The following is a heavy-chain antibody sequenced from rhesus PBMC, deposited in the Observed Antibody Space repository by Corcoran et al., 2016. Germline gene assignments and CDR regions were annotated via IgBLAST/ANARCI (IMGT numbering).Heavy chain of an antibody. D-gene: IGHD1-44*02. V-gene: IGHV4-65*01. J-gene: IGHJ4*01. Sequence: QVQLQESGPGLVKPSETLSLTCAVSGGSISSSNWWSWIRQPPGKGLEWIGYISGSSGSTYYNPSLKSRVTISTDTSKHQFSLKLSSVTAADTAVYYCARRRVGATFDYWGQGVLVTVSS. CDR2: ISGSSGST. CDR3: ARRRVGATFDY. CDR1: GGSISSSNW.